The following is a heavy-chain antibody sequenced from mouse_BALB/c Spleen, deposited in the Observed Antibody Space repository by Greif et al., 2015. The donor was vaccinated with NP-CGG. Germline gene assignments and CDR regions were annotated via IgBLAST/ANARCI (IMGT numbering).Heavy chain of an antibody. V-gene: IGHV5-17*02. CDR1: GFTFSSFG. CDR3: ARSGDGYYYYAMDY. CDR2: ISSGSSTI. J-gene: IGHJ4*01. D-gene: IGHD2-3*01. Sequence: EVNVVESGGGLVQPGGSRKLSCAASGFTFSSFGMHWVRQAPEKGLEWVAYISSGSSTIHYADTVKGRFTISRDNPKNTLFLQMTSLRSEDTAMYYCARSGDGYYYYAMDYWGQGTSVTVSS.